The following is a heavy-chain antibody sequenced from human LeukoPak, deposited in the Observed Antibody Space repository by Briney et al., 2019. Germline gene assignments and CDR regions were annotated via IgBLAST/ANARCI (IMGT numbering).Heavy chain of an antibody. CDR1: GGSFTDYY. V-gene: IGHV4-34*01. D-gene: IGHD2-15*01. Sequence: PSETLSLTCAVYGGSFTDYYWNWIRQPPGKGLEWIGEINHSGSTNYNPSLKSRVTISVDTSKNQFSLKLSSVTAADTAVYYCARGGGLGYCSGGSCYYFDYWGQGTLVTVSS. CDR3: ARGGGLGYCSGGSCYYFDY. J-gene: IGHJ4*02. CDR2: INHSGST.